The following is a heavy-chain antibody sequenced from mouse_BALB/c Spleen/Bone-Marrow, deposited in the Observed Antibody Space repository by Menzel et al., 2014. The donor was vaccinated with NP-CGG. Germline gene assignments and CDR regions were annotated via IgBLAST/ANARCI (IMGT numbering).Heavy chain of an antibody. CDR1: GFTFSSYA. CDR2: ISSGGSYT. V-gene: IGHV5-9-1*01. Sequence: EVKVVESGGGLVKPGGSLKLSCAAPGFTFSSYAMSWVRQTPEKRLEWVATISSGGSYTYYPDSVKGRFTISRDNAKNTLYLQMSSLRSDDTAMYYCARGNYGYGTYFDYWGQGTTLTVSS. CDR3: ARGNYGYGTYFDY. D-gene: IGHD1-2*01. J-gene: IGHJ2*01.